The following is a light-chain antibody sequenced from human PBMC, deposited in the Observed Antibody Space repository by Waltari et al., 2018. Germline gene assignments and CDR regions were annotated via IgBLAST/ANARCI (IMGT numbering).Light chain of an antibody. Sequence: DIVMTQSPDSLAVSLGERATINFKSSQSVLYSPHNKNYLAWFQQKPGQPPKLLIYWASTRESGVPDRFSGSGSVTDFTLTISSLQAEDVAIYYCQQYYIPPLTFGQGTRLEMK. CDR2: WAS. CDR3: QQYYIPPLT. V-gene: IGKV4-1*01. J-gene: IGKJ5*01. CDR1: QSVLYSPHNKNY.